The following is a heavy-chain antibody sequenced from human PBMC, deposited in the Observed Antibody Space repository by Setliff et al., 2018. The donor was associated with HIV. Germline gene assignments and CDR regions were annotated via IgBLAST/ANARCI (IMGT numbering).Heavy chain of an antibody. D-gene: IGHD2-2*01. CDR1: GYNFTSHD. CDR3: ARGYCSSTSCYGIYYFDN. J-gene: IGHJ4*02. Sequence: ASVKVSCKASGYNFTSHDINWVRQAPGQGFEWMGWMNPKSGNTGYARKFQGRVTMTRKTSISTAYMELRSLRSDDTAVYYCARGYCSSTSCYGIYYFDNWGQGTQVTVSS. CDR2: MNPKSGNT. V-gene: IGHV1-8*01.